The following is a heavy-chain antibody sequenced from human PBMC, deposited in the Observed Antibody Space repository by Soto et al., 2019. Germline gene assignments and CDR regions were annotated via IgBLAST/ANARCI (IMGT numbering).Heavy chain of an antibody. D-gene: IGHD6-13*01. CDR3: ARDVGSNSWSYYYGMDV. V-gene: IGHV1-46*01. CDR2: LNPNGGGT. J-gene: IGHJ6*02. CDR1: GYVFTNYF. Sequence: QVQLVQSGAEVKKPGASVKVSCKASGYVFTNYFMHWVRQAPGQGLEWMGILNPNGGGTSYAQKCEGRVTMTRDSATRRVYMDLSSLSSEDTALYFCARDVGSNSWSYYYGMDVWGQGTSVTVSS.